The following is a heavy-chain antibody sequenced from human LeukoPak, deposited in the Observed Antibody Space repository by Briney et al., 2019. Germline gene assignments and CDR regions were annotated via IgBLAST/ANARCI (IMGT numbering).Heavy chain of an antibody. CDR3: ARGTYGYYMDV. CDR2: IYRSGST. Sequence: SETLSLTRTVSGGSISSYYWSWIRQPPGKGLEWIGSIYRSGSTFYNPSLKSRVTISLDTSKNQFSLKLSSVTAADTAVYFCARGTYGYYMDVWGKGTTVTVSS. CDR1: GGSISSYY. J-gene: IGHJ6*03. V-gene: IGHV4-38-2*02. D-gene: IGHD4-17*01.